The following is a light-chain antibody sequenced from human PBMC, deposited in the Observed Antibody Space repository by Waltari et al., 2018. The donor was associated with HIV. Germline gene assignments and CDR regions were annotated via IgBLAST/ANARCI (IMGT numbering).Light chain of an antibody. CDR2: KAS. Sequence: KMTQSPATLSASVGVRVTITCRASHDVYTWVAWYQQKPGQVPKIMIYKASTLASGVPSRFSGSGWGTDFTLTIASLQPDDYATYYCLYYGSPSKTFGPGTKVDI. CDR1: HDVYTW. V-gene: IGKV1-5*03. CDR3: LYYGSPSKT. J-gene: IGKJ1*01.